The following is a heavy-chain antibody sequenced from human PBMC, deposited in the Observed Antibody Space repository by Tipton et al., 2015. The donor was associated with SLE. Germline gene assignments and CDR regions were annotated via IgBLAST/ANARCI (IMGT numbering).Heavy chain of an antibody. V-gene: IGHV4-31*03. D-gene: IGHD2-8*01. J-gene: IGHJ6*02. CDR3: ARGMLTWRGAIIGVDV. CDR2: IYHSGTT. CDR1: GGSISSGGYY. Sequence: TLSLTCTVSGGSISSGGYYWSWIRQHPGKGLEWIGYIYHSGTTNYNPSLKSRVTISVDTSKNQFSLKPASVTAADTAVYYCARGMLTWRGAIIGVDVWGQGTSVNVSS.